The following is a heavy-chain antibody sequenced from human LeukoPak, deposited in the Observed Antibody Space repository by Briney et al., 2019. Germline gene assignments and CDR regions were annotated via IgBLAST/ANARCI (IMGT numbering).Heavy chain of an antibody. V-gene: IGHV4-59*01. Sequence: SETLSLTCTVSGGSITNYYWTWIRQPPGKGLEWIGYIHYSGSTNYNPSLKSRLTISVDPSKNQFSLKLNSVTAADTAVYYCARGGEKSLAEYLHHWGQGTLVSVSS. J-gene: IGHJ1*01. CDR1: GGSITNYY. CDR2: IHYSGST. D-gene: IGHD2-21*01. CDR3: ARGGEKSLAEYLHH.